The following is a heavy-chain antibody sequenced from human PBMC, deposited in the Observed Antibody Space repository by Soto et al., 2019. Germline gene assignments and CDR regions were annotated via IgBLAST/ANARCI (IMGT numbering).Heavy chain of an antibody. CDR3: TRLDAPGDRALDI. CDR2: IRDKTNGYAT. J-gene: IGHJ3*02. V-gene: IGHV3-73*01. CDR1: GFSISGSA. Sequence: EVQLVESGGDLVQPGGSLKLSCAASGFSISGSAIHWVRQASGKGLEWVARIRDKTNGYATGYAASVQGRFTISRDHSKNTAFLQMNSLKTEDTAVYYCTRLDAPGDRALDIWGQGTMVTVSS.